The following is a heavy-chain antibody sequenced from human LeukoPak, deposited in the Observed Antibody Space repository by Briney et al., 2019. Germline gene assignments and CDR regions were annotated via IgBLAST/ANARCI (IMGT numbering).Heavy chain of an antibody. V-gene: IGHV3-21*01. J-gene: IGHJ4*02. D-gene: IGHD1-26*01. CDR3: ARDQSGRFDY. CDR1: GFTFSSYS. CDR2: ISSSSSYI. Sequence: GGSLRLSCAASGFTFSSYSMNWVRQAPGKGLEWVSSISSSSSYIYYADSVKGRFTISRDNAKNTLYLQMNSLRAEDTAVYYCARDQSGRFDYWGQGTLVTVSS.